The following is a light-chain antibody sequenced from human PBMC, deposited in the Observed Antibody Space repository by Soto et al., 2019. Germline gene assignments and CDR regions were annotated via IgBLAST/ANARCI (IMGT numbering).Light chain of an antibody. CDR2: DAS. CDR1: QSVSSY. Sequence: TQSPATLSVSPGERATLSCRASQSVSSYLAWYQQKPGQAPRLLIYDASNRATGIPARFSGSGSGTDFTLTISSREREDFAVYYCQQRSNWLTFGGGTKVEIK. J-gene: IGKJ4*01. V-gene: IGKV3-11*01. CDR3: QQRSNWLT.